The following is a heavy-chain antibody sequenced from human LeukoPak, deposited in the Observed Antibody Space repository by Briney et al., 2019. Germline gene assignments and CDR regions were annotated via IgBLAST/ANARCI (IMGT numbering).Heavy chain of an antibody. CDR2: LKSNRDGGTT. J-gene: IGHJ4*02. V-gene: IGHV3-15*01. CDR3: TTGPEPAAMVFDF. D-gene: IGHD2-2*01. Sequence: GGSLRLSCVASGFTFTNTCMSWVRQAPGKGLEWVGRLKSNRDGGTTDYSAPVEGRFSISRDDSTNTLFLQMDSLKTDDTAVYFCTTGPEPAAMVFDFWGQGTLVTVSS. CDR1: GFTFTNTC.